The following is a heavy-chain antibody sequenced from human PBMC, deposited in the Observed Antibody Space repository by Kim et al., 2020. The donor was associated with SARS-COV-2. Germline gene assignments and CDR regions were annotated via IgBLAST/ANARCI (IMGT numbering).Heavy chain of an antibody. Sequence: SETLSLTCTVSGGSISSGSYYWSWIRQPAGKGLEWIGRIYTSGSTNYNPSLKSRVTISVDTSKNQFSLKLSSVTAADTAVYYCARAGGLLFWFDPWGQGTLVTVSS. CDR1: GGSISSGSYY. CDR3: ARAGGLLFWFDP. D-gene: IGHD3-16*01. V-gene: IGHV4-61*02. CDR2: IYTSGST. J-gene: IGHJ5*02.